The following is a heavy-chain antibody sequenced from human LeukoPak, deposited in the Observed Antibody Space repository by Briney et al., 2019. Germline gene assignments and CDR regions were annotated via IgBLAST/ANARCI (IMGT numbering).Heavy chain of an antibody. CDR1: GGSISSYY. J-gene: IGHJ4*02. D-gene: IGHD3-10*01. Sequence: PSETLSLTCTVSGGSISSYYWSWIRQPPGKGLEWIGYIYYSGSTNYNPSLKSRVTISVDTSKNQFSLKLSSVTAADTAVYYCARADYYGSSFDYWGQGTLVTVSS. CDR3: ARADYYGSSFDY. CDR2: IYYSGST. V-gene: IGHV4-59*01.